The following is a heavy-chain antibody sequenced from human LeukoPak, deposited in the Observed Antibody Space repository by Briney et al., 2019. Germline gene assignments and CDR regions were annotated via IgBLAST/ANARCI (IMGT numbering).Heavy chain of an antibody. Sequence: ASVKVSCKASGYTFTGYYMHWVRQAPGQGLEWMGWIDPNSGGTNYAQKFQGRVTMTRDTSISTAYMELSRLRSDDTAVYYCASGRGSTNGVPAPDYWGQGTLVTVSS. V-gene: IGHV1-2*02. CDR1: GYTFTGYY. CDR3: ASGRGSTNGVPAPDY. D-gene: IGHD2-8*01. J-gene: IGHJ4*02. CDR2: IDPNSGGT.